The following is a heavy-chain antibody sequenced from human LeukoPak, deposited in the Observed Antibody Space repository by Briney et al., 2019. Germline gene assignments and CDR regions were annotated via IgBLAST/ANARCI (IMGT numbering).Heavy chain of an antibody. V-gene: IGHV4-39*01. J-gene: IGHJ4*02. Sequence: SETLSLTCAVSGGSISSDSYYWGWIRQPPGKGLEWIGSIYSGGTTYYNPSLKSRVTISVDTSKNQFSLKLTSVTAADAAAYYCARQSRNCSGGYCYLYYWGQGTLVTVSS. D-gene: IGHD2-15*01. CDR2: IYSGGTT. CDR3: ARQSRNCSGGYCYLYY. CDR1: GGSISSDSYY.